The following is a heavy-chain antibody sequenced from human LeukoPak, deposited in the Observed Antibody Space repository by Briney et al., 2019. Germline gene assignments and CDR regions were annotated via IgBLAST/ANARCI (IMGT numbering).Heavy chain of an antibody. J-gene: IGHJ4*02. V-gene: IGHV3-21*01. Sequence: GGSLRLSCAASGFTFSSYSMNWVRQAPGKGLEWVSSISSSSSYIYYADSVKGRFTISRDNSKNTLYLQMNSLRAEDTAVYYCARDTLGAYYYDSSGYYDYWGQGTLVTVSS. CDR1: GFTFSSYS. CDR2: ISSSSSYI. D-gene: IGHD3-22*01. CDR3: ARDTLGAYYYDSSGYYDY.